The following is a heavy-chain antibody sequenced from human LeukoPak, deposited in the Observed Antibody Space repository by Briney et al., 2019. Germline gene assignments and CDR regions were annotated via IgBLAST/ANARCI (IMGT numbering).Heavy chain of an antibody. D-gene: IGHD6-19*01. CDR2: VIYTGST. Sequence: PSETLSLTCTVSGVSISRYYWSWIRQPPGKGLEWIGYVIYTGSTNYNPSLKSRVTISIDTSKNQFSLNPSSVTAADTAVYYCASTGEMYSSGWYFDFWGQGTLVTVSP. CDR1: GVSISRYY. V-gene: IGHV4-59*01. CDR3: ASTGEMYSSGWYFDF. J-gene: IGHJ4*02.